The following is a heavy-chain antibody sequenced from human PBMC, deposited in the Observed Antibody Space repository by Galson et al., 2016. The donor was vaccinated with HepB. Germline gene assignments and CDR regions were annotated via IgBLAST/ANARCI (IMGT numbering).Heavy chain of an antibody. CDR2: MHHSGSS. Sequence: SETLSLTCSVSGGSITGTNWWSWVRQSPGKGLEWIGEMHHSGSSNFNPSLKSRVTIVIDKSKNQFSLNLTSVTAADTAVYYCARIYVTLTGSYRWFDPWGQGTLVTVSS. CDR1: GGSITGTNW. V-gene: IGHV4/OR15-8*02. CDR3: ARIYVTLTGSYRWFDP. D-gene: IGHD3-9*01. J-gene: IGHJ5*02.